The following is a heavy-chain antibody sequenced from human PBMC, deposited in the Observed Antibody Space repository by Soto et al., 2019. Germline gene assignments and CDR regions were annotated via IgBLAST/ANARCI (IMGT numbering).Heavy chain of an antibody. CDR2: ISAYNGNT. CDR1: GYTFTTYG. D-gene: IGHD6-19*01. V-gene: IGHV1-18*01. CDR3: AREAVSGRTGFDY. Sequence: QVQLVQSGAEVKKPGASVKVSCKASGYTFTTYGISWVRQAPGQGLEWMGWISAYNGNTNYAQTLRGRVTMTTDTSTSTAYRELRSRRSDDTAVYDCAREAVSGRTGFDYWGQGTLVTVSS. J-gene: IGHJ4*02.